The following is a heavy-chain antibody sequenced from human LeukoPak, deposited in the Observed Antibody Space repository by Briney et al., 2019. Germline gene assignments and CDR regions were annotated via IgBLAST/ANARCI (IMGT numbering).Heavy chain of an antibody. CDR1: GFTFRTYA. CDR3: ARAFSTTAFDY. D-gene: IGHD4-17*01. Sequence: GRSLRLSCAASGFTFRTYAMNWVRQAPGKGLEWVAVISDDGSNKYYAESVKGQFTISRDNSKNTLYLQMNSLRAEDTPVYYCARAFSTTAFDYWGQGTLVTVSS. CDR2: ISDDGSNK. J-gene: IGHJ4*02. V-gene: IGHV3-30*04.